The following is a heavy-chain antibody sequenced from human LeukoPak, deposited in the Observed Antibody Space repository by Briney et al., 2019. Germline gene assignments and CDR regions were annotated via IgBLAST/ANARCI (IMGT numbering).Heavy chain of an antibody. D-gene: IGHD1-26*01. CDR2: ITQSVNT. CDR1: GGSLSDYS. CDR3: ARQGGSYYAIDD. J-gene: IGHJ4*02. Sequence: SETLSPTCGVYGGSLSDYSWSWIRQPPGKGLEFIGEITQSVNTNYTPSLKSRVTISVDMSKNQVSLRLSSVTAADTAVYYCARQGGSYYAIDDWGQGTLVTVSS. V-gene: IGHV4-34*01.